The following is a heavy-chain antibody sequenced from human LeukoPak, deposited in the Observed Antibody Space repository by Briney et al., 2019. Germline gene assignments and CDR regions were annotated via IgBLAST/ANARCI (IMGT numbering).Heavy chain of an antibody. CDR2: IYYSGST. V-gene: IGHV4-59*01. D-gene: IGHD4-11*01. Sequence: PSETLSLICTVSGASISSYYWSWIRQPPGKGLEWIGDIYYSGSTNYNPSLKSRVTISVDTSKNQFSLKLSSVTAADTAVYYCARGTTVTTSGMDVWGQGTTVTVSS. J-gene: IGHJ6*02. CDR1: GASISSYY. CDR3: ARGTTVTTSGMDV.